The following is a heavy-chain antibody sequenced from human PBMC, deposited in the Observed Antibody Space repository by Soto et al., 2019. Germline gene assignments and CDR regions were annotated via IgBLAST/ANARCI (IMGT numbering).Heavy chain of an antibody. J-gene: IGHJ6*02. D-gene: IGHD3-3*01. CDR3: ARVEWGPGYYDYYGMDV. CDR1: GGTFSSYA. V-gene: IGHV1-69*01. Sequence: CKASGGTFSSYAISWVRQAPGQGLEWMGGIIPIFGTADYAQKFQGRVTITADESTSTAYMELSSLRSEEKAVYYCARVEWGPGYYDYYGMDVWGQCTTVTVS. CDR2: IIPIFGTA.